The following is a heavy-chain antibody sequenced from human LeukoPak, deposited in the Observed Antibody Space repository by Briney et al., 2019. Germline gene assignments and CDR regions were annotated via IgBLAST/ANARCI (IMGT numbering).Heavy chain of an antibody. V-gene: IGHV1-69*05. D-gene: IGHD6-13*01. CDR1: GGTFSSYA. CDR3: ARSFRGVAAAGFDY. J-gene: IGHJ4*02. Sequence: ASVKVSCKASGGTFSSYAISWVRQAPGQGLEWMGRIIPIFGTANHAQKFQGRVTITTDESTSTAYMELSSLRSEDTAVYYCARSFRGVAAAGFDYWGQGTLVTVSS. CDR2: IIPIFGTA.